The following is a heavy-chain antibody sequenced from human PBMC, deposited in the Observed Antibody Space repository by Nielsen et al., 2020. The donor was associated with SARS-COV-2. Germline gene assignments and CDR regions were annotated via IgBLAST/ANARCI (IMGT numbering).Heavy chain of an antibody. CDR2: IYYSGST. J-gene: IGHJ6*02. D-gene: IGHD6-19*01. Sequence: GSLRLSCTVSGGSISSYYWSWIRQPPGKGLEWIGYIYYSGSTNYNPSLKSRVTISVDTSKNQFSLKLSSVTAADTAVYYCARGVPYIAVAGIYYYYGMDVWGQGTTVTVSS. V-gene: IGHV4-59*12. CDR3: ARGVPYIAVAGIYYYYGMDV. CDR1: GGSISSYY.